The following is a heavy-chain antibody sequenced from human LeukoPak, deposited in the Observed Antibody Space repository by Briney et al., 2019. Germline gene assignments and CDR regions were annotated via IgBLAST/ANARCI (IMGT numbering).Heavy chain of an antibody. CDR2: INPNSGGT. V-gene: IGHV1-2*06. D-gene: IGHD3-22*01. CDR3: AREGQDYYDSSGYIGY. CDR1: GYTFTGYY. Sequence: ASVKVSCKASGYTFTGYYMHWVRQAPGQGLEWMGRINPNSGGTNYAQKFQGRVTMTRDTSIRTAYMELSRLRSDDTAVYYCAREGQDYYDSSGYIGYWGQGTLVTVSS. J-gene: IGHJ4*02.